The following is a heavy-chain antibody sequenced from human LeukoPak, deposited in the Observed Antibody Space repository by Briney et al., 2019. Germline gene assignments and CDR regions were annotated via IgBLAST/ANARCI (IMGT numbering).Heavy chain of an antibody. CDR1: GFTFDGFT. CDR3: ARDIEVVVVAATPGFDY. CDR2: INRRGHT. J-gene: IGHJ4*02. V-gene: IGHV3-43*01. D-gene: IGHD2-15*01. Sequence: GGSLRLSCAASGFTFDGFTIHWVRQTPGKGLEWVSLINRRGHTFYADSVKGRFTISRDNAKNSLYLQMNSLRAEDTAVYYCARDIEVVVVAATPGFDYWGQGTLVTVSS.